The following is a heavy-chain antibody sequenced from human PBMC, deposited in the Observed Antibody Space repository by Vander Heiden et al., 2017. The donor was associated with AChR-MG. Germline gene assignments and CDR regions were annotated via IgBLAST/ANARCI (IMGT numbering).Heavy chain of an antibody. CDR1: GGSISSGGYY. CDR2: IYYSGST. CDR3: ARVPLEKREPIDMDI. Sequence: QVQLPESGPGLLKPSQTLSPTCTVSGGSISSGGYYWSWIRQHPGKGLEWIGYIYYSGSTYYNPSLKSRVTISVDTSKNQFSLKLSSVTAADTAVYYCARVPLEKREPIDMDIWGQGTMVTVSS. D-gene: IGHD1-26*01. V-gene: IGHV4-31*03. J-gene: IGHJ3*02.